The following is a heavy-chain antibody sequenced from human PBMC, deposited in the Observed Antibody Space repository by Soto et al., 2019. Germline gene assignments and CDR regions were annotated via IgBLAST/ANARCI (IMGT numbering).Heavy chain of an antibody. J-gene: IGHJ4*02. V-gene: IGHV3-21*01. D-gene: IGHD2-8*01. Sequence: EAQLVESGGGLVKPGESLRLSCAASGFVFSSYSMNWVRQAPGKGLEWVSSISTTSTFIHYADSVKGRFTISRXXAKNXLXXXXXXLGAEDTAVYYCAGRHCTNGLCAFDYWGQGTLVTVSP. CDR2: ISTTSTFI. CDR3: AGRHCTNGLCAFDY. CDR1: GFVFSSYS.